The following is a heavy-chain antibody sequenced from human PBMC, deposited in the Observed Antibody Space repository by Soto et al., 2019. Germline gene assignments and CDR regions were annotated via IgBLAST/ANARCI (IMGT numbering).Heavy chain of an antibody. CDR3: ARPHYDSNTFYYFFDY. V-gene: IGHV4-34*12. Sequence: SETLSLTCAVYGGSFICYFWSWIRQPPGKGLEWIGEIFHGGSTNYSPSLKSRVTISVDTSKNQFSLELSSVTAADTAVYYCARPHYDSNTFYYFFDYWGQGTLVTVSS. D-gene: IGHD3-22*01. CDR2: IFHGGST. CDR1: GGSFICYF. J-gene: IGHJ4*02.